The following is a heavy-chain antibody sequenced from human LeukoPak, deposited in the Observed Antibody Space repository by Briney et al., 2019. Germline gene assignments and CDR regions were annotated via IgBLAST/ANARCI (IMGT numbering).Heavy chain of an antibody. D-gene: IGHD2-2*01. Sequence: ASVKVSCKASGGTFSSYAISWVRQAPGQGLEWVGGIIPIFGTANYAQKFQGRVTITADESTSTAYMELSSLRSEDTAVYYCARDPGYCSSTSCYGGFDYWGQGTLVTVSS. CDR1: GGTFSSYA. CDR2: IIPIFGTA. CDR3: ARDPGYCSSTSCYGGFDY. V-gene: IGHV1-69*13. J-gene: IGHJ4*02.